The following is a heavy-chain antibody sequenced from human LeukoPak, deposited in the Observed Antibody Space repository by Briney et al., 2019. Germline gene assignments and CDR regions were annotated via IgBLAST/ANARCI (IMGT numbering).Heavy chain of an antibody. CDR1: GGSISSYY. J-gene: IGHJ4*02. CDR2: IYYSGST. V-gene: IGHV4-59*08. CDR3: ARLLAVADSRHFDC. Sequence: PSETLSLTCTVSGGSISSYYWSWIRQPPGKGLEWIGYIYYSGSTYYNPSLKSRVTISVDTSKNQFSLKLSSVTAADTAVYYCARLLAVADSRHFDCWGQGTLVTVSS. D-gene: IGHD6-19*01.